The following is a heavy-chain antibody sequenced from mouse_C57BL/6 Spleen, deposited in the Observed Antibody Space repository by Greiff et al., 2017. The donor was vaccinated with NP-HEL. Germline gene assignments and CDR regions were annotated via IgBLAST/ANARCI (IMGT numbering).Heavy chain of an antibody. J-gene: IGHJ4*01. Sequence: EVQLVESGGGLVKPGGSLKLSCAASGFTFSDYGMHWVRQAPETGLEWVAYISSGSSTSYYADTVKGRFTISRDNAKNTLFLQMTSLRSEDTAMYYCARLYDGYYEEYARDYWGQGTSVTVSS. D-gene: IGHD2-3*01. CDR3: ARLYDGYYEEYARDY. CDR1: GFTFSDYG. CDR2: ISSGSSTS. V-gene: IGHV5-17*01.